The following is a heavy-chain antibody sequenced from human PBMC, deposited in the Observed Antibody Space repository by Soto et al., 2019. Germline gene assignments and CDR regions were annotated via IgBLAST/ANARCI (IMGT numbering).Heavy chain of an antibody. D-gene: IGHD3-16*01. CDR3: ARTYTRDSPTDY. J-gene: IGHJ4*02. V-gene: IGHV5-51*01. CDR1: GFRFTTYW. CDR2: IYPSNSET. Sequence: GESLKISCEVSGFRFTTYWVAWVRQMPGKGLEWMGSIYPSNSETRYSPSFQGQVTISADKSTTTAYLQWSSLKASDTAMYYCARTYTRDSPTDYWGQGTLVTVSS.